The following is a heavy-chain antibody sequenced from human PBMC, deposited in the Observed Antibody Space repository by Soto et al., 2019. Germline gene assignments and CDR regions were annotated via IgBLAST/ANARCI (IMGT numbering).Heavy chain of an antibody. Sequence: SETLSLTCTVSGGSISNYYWSWIRQPPGKGLEWIGYKFYFGSTNYNPSLKSRVTISVDTSKNQFSLKLSSVTAADTAVYFCARHSPDFDWLSQFDYWGQGALVTVSS. V-gene: IGHV4-59*08. CDR2: KFYFGST. CDR3: ARHSPDFDWLSQFDY. J-gene: IGHJ4*02. CDR1: GGSISNYY. D-gene: IGHD3-9*01.